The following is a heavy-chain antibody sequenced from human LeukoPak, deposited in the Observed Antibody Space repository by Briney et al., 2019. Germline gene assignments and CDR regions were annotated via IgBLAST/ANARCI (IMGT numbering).Heavy chain of an antibody. CDR1: GYTLTELS. J-gene: IGHJ3*02. D-gene: IGHD5-12*01. V-gene: IGHV1-24*01. CDR2: FDPEDGET. Sequence: GASVKVSCKVSGYTLTELSMHWVRQAPGKGLEWVGGFDPEDGETIYAQKFQGRVTMTEDTSTDTAYMELSSLRSEDTAVYYCATDPAYIVATHQNAFDIWGQGTMVTVSS. CDR3: ATDPAYIVATHQNAFDI.